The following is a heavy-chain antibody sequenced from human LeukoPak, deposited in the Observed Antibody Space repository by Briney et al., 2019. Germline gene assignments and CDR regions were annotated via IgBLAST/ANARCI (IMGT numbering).Heavy chain of an antibody. Sequence: ASVKVSCKASGYTFTSYYMHWVRQAPGQGLEWMGWINPNSGGTNYAQKFQGRVTMTRDTSISTAYMELSRLRSDDTAVYYCARDFDFWSGYSHNWFDPWGQGTLVAVSS. J-gene: IGHJ5*02. CDR2: INPNSGGT. CDR1: GYTFTSYY. D-gene: IGHD3-3*01. V-gene: IGHV1-2*02. CDR3: ARDFDFWSGYSHNWFDP.